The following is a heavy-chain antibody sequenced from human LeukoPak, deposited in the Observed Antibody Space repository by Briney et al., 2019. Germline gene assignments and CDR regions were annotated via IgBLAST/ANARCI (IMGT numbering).Heavy chain of an antibody. D-gene: IGHD6-6*01. J-gene: IGHJ4*02. Sequence: GGTLRLSCAASRFTFSSYAMNWVRQAPGKGLEWVSAISGSGGSTYYADSVKGRFTISRDNSKNTLYLQMNSLRAEDTAVYYCARTLIEYSVSSCYFDYWGQGTLVTVSS. CDR2: ISGSGGST. V-gene: IGHV3-23*01. CDR1: RFTFSSYA. CDR3: ARTLIEYSVSSCYFDY.